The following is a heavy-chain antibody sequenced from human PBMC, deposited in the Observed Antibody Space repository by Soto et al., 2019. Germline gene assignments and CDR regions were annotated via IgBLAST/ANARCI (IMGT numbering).Heavy chain of an antibody. CDR2: MDYSGDT. CDR1: GDSISNRCNY. V-gene: IGHV4-39*01. Sequence: KPXATLALTCTVSGDSISNRCNYWGWIRRPPGKGLEWIGTMDYSGDTSYNPSLRSRVTISADTSKNQFSLRLSSISVADTAVYYCARRTPLYASESSRFDIWGQGALVTVSS. CDR3: ARRTPLYASESSRFDI. J-gene: IGHJ4*02. D-gene: IGHD3-10*01.